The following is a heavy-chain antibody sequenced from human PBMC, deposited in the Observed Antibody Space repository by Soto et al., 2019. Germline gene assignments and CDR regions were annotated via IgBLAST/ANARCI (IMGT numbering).Heavy chain of an antibody. D-gene: IGHD3-22*01. V-gene: IGHV3-48*02. CDR2: ISSSSSTI. Sequence: GGSLRLSCAASGFTFSSYSMNWVRQAPGKGLEWVSYISSSSSTIYYADSVKGRFTISRDNAKNSLYLQMNSLRDEDTAVYYCASKDYYDSSGAIYYYYGMDVWGQGTTVTVSS. CDR1: GFTFSSYS. CDR3: ASKDYYDSSGAIYYYYGMDV. J-gene: IGHJ6*02.